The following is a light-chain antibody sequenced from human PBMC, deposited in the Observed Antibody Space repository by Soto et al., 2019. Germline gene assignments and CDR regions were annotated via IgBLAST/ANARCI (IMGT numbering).Light chain of an antibody. V-gene: IGKV3-20*01. CDR2: GAS. CDR1: QSVSSSN. Sequence: EIVLTQSPGTLSLSTGDRATLSCRASQSVSSSNLAWYQQKRGQSPRLLIYGASSRATGIPDRFSGSGSGPDFTLTISRLEPEDFAVYFCQHYGSSPWTFGQGTKVDIK. J-gene: IGKJ1*01. CDR3: QHYGSSPWT.